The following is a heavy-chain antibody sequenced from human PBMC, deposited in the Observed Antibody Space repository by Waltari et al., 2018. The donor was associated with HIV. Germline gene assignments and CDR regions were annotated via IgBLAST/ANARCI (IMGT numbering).Heavy chain of an antibody. CDR2: RKQVGSEK. J-gene: IGHJ6*02. CDR1: GFIFRGYW. V-gene: IGHV3-7*01. CDR3: ARVQGSRASGMDV. Sequence: EVQLVESGGGLVQPGGSLRLSCSASGFIFRGYWMGWVRQAPGKGRGWVDNRKQVGSEKDFMDSVKGRFTISRDNAKNSLSLQMNSLRAEDTAMYYCARVQGSRASGMDVWGQGTTVTVSS. D-gene: IGHD2-15*01.